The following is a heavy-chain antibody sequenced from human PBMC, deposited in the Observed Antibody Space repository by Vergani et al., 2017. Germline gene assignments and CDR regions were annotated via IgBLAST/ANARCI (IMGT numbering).Heavy chain of an antibody. J-gene: IGHJ6*02. CDR3: ARVVAAAGTLWDYGMDV. CDR2: IYYSGST. V-gene: IGHV4-59*01. Sequence: QVQLQESGPGLVKPSETLSLTCTVSGGSISSYYWSWIRQPPGKGLEWIGYIYYSGSTNYNPSLKSRVTISVDTSKNQFSLKLSSVTAADTAVYYCARVVAAAGTLWDYGMDVWGQGTTVTVSS. D-gene: IGHD6-13*01. CDR1: GGSISSYY.